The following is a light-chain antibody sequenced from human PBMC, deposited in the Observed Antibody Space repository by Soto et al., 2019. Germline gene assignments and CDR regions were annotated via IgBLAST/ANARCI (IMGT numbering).Light chain of an antibody. J-gene: IGKJ1*01. CDR1: QSVSRY. CDR2: DAS. Sequence: EIVLTQSPATLSLSPGERATLSCRASQSVSRYLAWYQQRPGQAPRLLIYDASNRATGVPARFSGSGSGTDFTLTISSLEPEDCAVYYCQQRSNWPKTFGQGTKVDIK. V-gene: IGKV3-11*01. CDR3: QQRSNWPKT.